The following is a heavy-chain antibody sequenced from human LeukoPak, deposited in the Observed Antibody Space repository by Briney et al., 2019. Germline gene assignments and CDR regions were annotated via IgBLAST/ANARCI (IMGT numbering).Heavy chain of an antibody. J-gene: IGHJ4*02. CDR2: IYHSGST. D-gene: IGHD2/OR15-2a*01. CDR3: ARRTLSAIDY. V-gene: IGHV4-38-2*01. Sequence: SETLSLTCAVSGYSISSGYYWGWIRPPPGKGLEWIGSIYHSGSTYYNPSLKSRVTISVDTSKNRFSLKLSSVTAADTAVYYCARRTLSAIDYWGQGTLVTVS. CDR1: GYSISSGYY.